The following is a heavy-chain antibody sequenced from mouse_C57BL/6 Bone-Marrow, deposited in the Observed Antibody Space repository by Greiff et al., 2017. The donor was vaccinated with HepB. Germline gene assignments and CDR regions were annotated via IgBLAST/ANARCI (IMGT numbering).Heavy chain of an antibody. J-gene: IGHJ3*01. Sequence: VQLKESGGGLVQPGGSMKLSCVASGFTFSNYWMNWVRQSPEKGLEWVAQIRLKSDNYATHYAESVKGRFTISRDDSKSSVYLQMNNLRAEDTGIYYCTPHLFAYWGQGTLVTVSA. V-gene: IGHV6-3*01. CDR2: IRLKSDNYAT. CDR3: TPHLFAY. CDR1: GFTFSNYW.